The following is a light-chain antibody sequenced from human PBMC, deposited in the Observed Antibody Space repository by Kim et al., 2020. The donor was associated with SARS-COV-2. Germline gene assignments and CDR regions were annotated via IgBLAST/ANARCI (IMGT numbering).Light chain of an antibody. CDR1: SIGSKS. J-gene: IGLJ2*01. CDR2: YDS. V-gene: IGLV3-21*04. CDR3: QVWDSSSDHRVV. Sequence: PGKTARITCGGNSIGSKSVLWYQEKPGQAPGLVISYDSDRPSGIPERFSGSNSGNTATLTISRVEAGDEADYYCQVWDSSSDHRVVFGGGTQLTVL.